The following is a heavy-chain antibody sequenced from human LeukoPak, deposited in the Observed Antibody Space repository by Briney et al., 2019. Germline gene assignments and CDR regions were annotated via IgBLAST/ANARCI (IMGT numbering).Heavy chain of an antibody. Sequence: GESLKISCKGSGYSFTNYWIGWVRQMPGKDLEWMGIIYPGDPDSRYSPSFQGQVTMSADKSTTTAYLQWSSLKTSDTAMYYCARYGSSGWPYFDYWGQGTLVTVSS. V-gene: IGHV5-51*01. J-gene: IGHJ4*02. CDR2: IYPGDPDS. D-gene: IGHD6-19*01. CDR3: ARYGSSGWPYFDY. CDR1: GYSFTNYW.